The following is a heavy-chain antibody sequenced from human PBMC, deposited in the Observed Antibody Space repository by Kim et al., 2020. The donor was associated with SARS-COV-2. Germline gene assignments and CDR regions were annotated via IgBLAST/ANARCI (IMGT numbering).Heavy chain of an antibody. V-gene: IGHV5-51*01. CDR1: GYSFTSYW. CDR2: IYPGDSDT. Sequence: GASLKISCKGSGYSFTSYWIGWVRQMPGKGLEWMGIIYPGDSDTRYSPSFQGQVTISADKSISTAYLQWSSLKASDTAMYYCARQARGYCSGGSCYRGYFDYWGQGTLVTVSS. D-gene: IGHD2-15*01. J-gene: IGHJ4*02. CDR3: ARQARGYCSGGSCYRGYFDY.